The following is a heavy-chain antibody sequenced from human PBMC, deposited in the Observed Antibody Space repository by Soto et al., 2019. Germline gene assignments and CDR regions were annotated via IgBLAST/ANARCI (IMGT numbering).Heavy chain of an antibody. D-gene: IGHD6-13*01. CDR1: GFTFSSYG. J-gene: IGHJ6*02. V-gene: IGHV3-30*18. Sequence: GGSLRLSCAASGFTFSSYGMHWVRQAPGKGLEWVAVISYDGSNKYYADSVKGRFTISRDNSKNTLYLQMNSLRAEDTAVYYCAKGYSSSWYLYYGMDVWGQGTTVTVSS. CDR3: AKGYSSSWYLYYGMDV. CDR2: ISYDGSNK.